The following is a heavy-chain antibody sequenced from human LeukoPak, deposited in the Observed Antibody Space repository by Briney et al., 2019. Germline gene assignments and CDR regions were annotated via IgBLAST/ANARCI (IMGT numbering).Heavy chain of an antibody. Sequence: ASVKVSCKASGYTFTGYYMHWVRQAPGQGLEWVSAISGSGGSTYYADSVKGRFTISRDNSKNTLYLQMNSLRAEDTAVYYCAKEPTPSDPWGQGTLVTVSS. CDR3: AKEPTPSDP. J-gene: IGHJ5*02. CDR2: ISGSGGST. V-gene: IGHV3-23*01. CDR1: GYTFTGYY.